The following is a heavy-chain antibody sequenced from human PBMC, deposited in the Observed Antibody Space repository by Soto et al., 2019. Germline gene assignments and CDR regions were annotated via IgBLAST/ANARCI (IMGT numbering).Heavy chain of an antibody. CDR1: GYSFTGHY. Sequence: ASVKVSCKASGYSFTGHYMHWVRQAPGQGLEWMGWINPNSGGTNYAQKFQGWVTMTRDTSISTAYMELSRLRSDDTAVYYCARDRHWESSGSRDGAFDIWGQGTMVTVSS. D-gene: IGHD3-22*01. CDR3: ARDRHWESSGSRDGAFDI. J-gene: IGHJ3*02. V-gene: IGHV1-2*04. CDR2: INPNSGGT.